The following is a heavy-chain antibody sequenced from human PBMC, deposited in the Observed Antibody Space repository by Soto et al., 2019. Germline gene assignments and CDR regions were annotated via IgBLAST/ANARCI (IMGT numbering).Heavy chain of an antibody. CDR2: ISGSGGST. Sequence: PGGSLRLSCAASGFTFSSYAMSWVRQAPGKGLEWVSAISGSGGSTYYADSVKGRFTISRDNSKNTLYLQMNSLRAEDTAVYYCANTHFVMGATRTPFDYWGQGTLVTVSS. D-gene: IGHD1-26*01. V-gene: IGHV3-23*01. CDR3: ANTHFVMGATRTPFDY. J-gene: IGHJ4*02. CDR1: GFTFSSYA.